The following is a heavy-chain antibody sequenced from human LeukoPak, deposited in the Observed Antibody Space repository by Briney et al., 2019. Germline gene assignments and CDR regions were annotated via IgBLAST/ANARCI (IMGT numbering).Heavy chain of an antibody. CDR1: GFTFSSYA. J-gene: IGHJ4*02. CDR3: AREIRDGIVGATQFDY. V-gene: IGHV3-30-3*01. D-gene: IGHD1-26*01. CDR2: ISYDGSNE. Sequence: PGRSLRLSCAASGFTFSSYAMHWVRQAPGKGLEWVAVISYDGSNEYYADSVKGRFTISRDNSKNTLYLQMNSLRAEDTAVYYCAREIRDGIVGATQFDYWGQGTLVTVSS.